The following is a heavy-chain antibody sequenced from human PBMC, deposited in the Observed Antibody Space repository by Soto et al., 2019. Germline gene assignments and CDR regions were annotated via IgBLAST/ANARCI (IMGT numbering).Heavy chain of an antibody. J-gene: IGHJ4*02. D-gene: IGHD6-13*01. CDR1: GVICKNVG. CDR2: IKNKADGGTT. V-gene: IGHV3-15*07. CDR3: VTASDYSSNWRQYLEY. Sequence: GRSLRLSCGAAGVICKNVGLTCVRQAPGKGLEWVGRIKNKADGGTTDYAAPVKGRFTISRDDSKDTLYLQMNSLKTEDTAVYYCVTASDYSSNWRQYLEYWGQGALVTVSS.